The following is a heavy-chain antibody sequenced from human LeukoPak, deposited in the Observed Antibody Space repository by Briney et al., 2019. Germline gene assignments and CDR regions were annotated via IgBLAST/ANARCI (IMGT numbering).Heavy chain of an antibody. Sequence: GGSLRLSCAASGFTFSSYSMNWVRQAPGNGLEWVSSISSSSSYIYYADSVKGRFTISRDNAKNSLYLQMNSLRAEDTAVYYCATPPYDSSGYYCWGQGTLVTVSS. CDR1: GFTFSSYS. D-gene: IGHD3-22*01. CDR2: ISSSSSYI. J-gene: IGHJ4*02. V-gene: IGHV3-21*01. CDR3: ATPPYDSSGYYC.